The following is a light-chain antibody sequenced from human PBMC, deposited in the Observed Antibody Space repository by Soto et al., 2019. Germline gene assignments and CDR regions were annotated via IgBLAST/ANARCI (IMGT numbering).Light chain of an antibody. CDR2: DVY. J-gene: IGLJ1*01. CDR3: TSYTSTSTPYV. CDR1: SSDVGRYMY. V-gene: IGLV2-14*01. Sequence: QSALTQPASVSGSPGQSITISCAGTSSDVGRYMYVSWYQQHPGKAPKLIIYDVYNRPSGVSNRFSGSKSGNTASLIISGLQAEDEAAYYCTSYTSTSTPYVFGGGTKVTVL.